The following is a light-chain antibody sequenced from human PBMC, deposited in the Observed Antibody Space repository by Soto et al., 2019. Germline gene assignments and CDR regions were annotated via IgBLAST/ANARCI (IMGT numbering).Light chain of an antibody. CDR2: DAS. CDR3: QQYGSSPIT. Sequence: EIVLTQSPATLSLSPGERATLSCRASQSVSSNLAWYQQKPGQAPRLLIYDASSRATGIPDRFSGGGSGTDFTLTISRLEPEDFAVYYCQQYGSSPITFGQGTRLEIK. V-gene: IGKV3-20*01. CDR1: QSVSSN. J-gene: IGKJ5*01.